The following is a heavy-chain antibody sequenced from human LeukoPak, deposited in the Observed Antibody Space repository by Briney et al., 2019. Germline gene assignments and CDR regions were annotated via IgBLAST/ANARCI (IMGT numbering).Heavy chain of an antibody. Sequence: GALVKLSCEDCGYNYPDDFVEGVRQQPGQGLEGMGWINPNSGGTNYAQKFQGRVTMTKDTSISTAYMELSSLTSDDTAVYYCARNRYGYNFGYWAQGTLVTVSS. J-gene: IGHJ4*02. CDR1: GYNYPDDF. CDR3: ARNRYGYNFGY. D-gene: IGHD5-24*01. CDR2: INPNSGGT. V-gene: IGHV1-2*02.